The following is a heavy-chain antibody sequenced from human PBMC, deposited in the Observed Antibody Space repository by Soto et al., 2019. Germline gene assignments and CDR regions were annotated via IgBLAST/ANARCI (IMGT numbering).Heavy chain of an antibody. CDR3: ARDATGDRGTFDY. Sequence: SETLSLTCAVSGGSISSSNWWSWVRQPPGKGLEWIGEIYHSGSTNYNPSLKSRVTISVDKSKNQFSLKLSSVTAADTAVYYCARDATGDRGTFDYWGQGTLVTVSS. D-gene: IGHD7-27*01. V-gene: IGHV4-4*02. J-gene: IGHJ4*02. CDR1: GGSISSSNW. CDR2: IYHSGST.